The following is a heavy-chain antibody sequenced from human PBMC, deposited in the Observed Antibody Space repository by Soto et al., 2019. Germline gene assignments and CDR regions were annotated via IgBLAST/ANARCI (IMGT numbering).Heavy chain of an antibody. CDR3: ARDQGYYGSGSYFHYGMDV. CDR2: IYYSGST. V-gene: IGHV4-59*01. J-gene: IGHJ6*02. Sequence: PSETLSLTCTVSGGSISSYYWSWIRQPPGKGLEWIGYIYYSGSTNYNPSLKSRVTISVDTSKNQFSLKLSSVTAADTAVYYCARDQGYYGSGSYFHYGMDVWGQGTTVTAP. CDR1: GGSISSYY. D-gene: IGHD3-10*01.